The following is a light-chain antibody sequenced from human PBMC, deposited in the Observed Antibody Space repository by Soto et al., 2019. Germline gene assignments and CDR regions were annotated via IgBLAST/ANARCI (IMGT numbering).Light chain of an antibody. J-gene: IGKJ3*01. CDR3: QEYYSPPFT. V-gene: IGKV1-27*01. Sequence: DIQMTQSPSSLSASVEDRVTITCRASQGISSSLAWYQHKPGIVPELLIYAASTLHSGVPSRFSGSGSGTDFTLTISSLQPEDVATYYCQEYYSPPFTFGPGTKVNFK. CDR1: QGISSS. CDR2: AAS.